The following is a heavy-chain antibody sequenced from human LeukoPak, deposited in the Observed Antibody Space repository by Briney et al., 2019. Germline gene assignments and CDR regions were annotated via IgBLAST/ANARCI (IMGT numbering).Heavy chain of an antibody. D-gene: IGHD3-10*01. J-gene: IGHJ3*02. CDR2: IRYDGSYK. V-gene: IGHV3-30*02. Sequence: GGSLRLSCAASGFTFSSYGMHWVRQAPGKGLEWVAFIRYDGSYKYYADSVKGRFTISRDNSKNTLYLQMNSLRAEDTAVYYCAKAIGGSYYSDAFDIWGQGTMVTVSS. CDR3: AKAIGGSYYSDAFDI. CDR1: GFTFSSYG.